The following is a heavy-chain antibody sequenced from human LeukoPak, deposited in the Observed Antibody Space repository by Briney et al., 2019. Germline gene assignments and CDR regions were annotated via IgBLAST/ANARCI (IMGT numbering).Heavy chain of an antibody. CDR1: GFTFDDYA. Sequence: PGGSLRLSCAASGFTFDDYAMHWVRQAPGKGLEWVGHIKRNFEGATQHYAASVKDRFTISKDESKNTLYLQMNSLETDDTAVYYCTTEGYTYGYHSFDSWGQGTLVTVYS. CDR3: TTEGYTYGYHSFDS. V-gene: IGHV3-15*06. CDR2: IKRNFEGATQ. D-gene: IGHD5-18*01. J-gene: IGHJ4*02.